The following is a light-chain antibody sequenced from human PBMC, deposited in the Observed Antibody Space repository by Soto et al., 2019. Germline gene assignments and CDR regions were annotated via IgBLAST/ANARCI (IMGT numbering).Light chain of an antibody. Sequence: EIVMTQSPGTLYVSPGERATLSCRASQSVSSNLPWYQQKPGQAPRLLIYGASTRATGIPARFSGSGSGTEFTLTISSLQSEDFAVYYCQQYNKWPLPFGGGTKVEIK. CDR3: QQYNKWPLP. J-gene: IGKJ4*01. CDR2: GAS. CDR1: QSVSSN. V-gene: IGKV3D-15*01.